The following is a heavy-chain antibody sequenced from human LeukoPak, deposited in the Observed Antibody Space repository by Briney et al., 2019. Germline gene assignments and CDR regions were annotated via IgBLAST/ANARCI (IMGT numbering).Heavy chain of an antibody. V-gene: IGHV4-38-2*01. CDR1: GYSISSGYY. J-gene: IGHJ4*02. Sequence: SETLSLTCAVSGYSISSGYYWGWIRQPPGKGLEWIGSIYHSGSTYYNPSLKSRVTISVDTSKNQFSLKLSSVTAADTAVYYCARPRGSCSGGSCYYYYFDYRGQGTLVTVSS. D-gene: IGHD2-15*01. CDR2: IYHSGST. CDR3: ARPRGSCSGGSCYYYYFDY.